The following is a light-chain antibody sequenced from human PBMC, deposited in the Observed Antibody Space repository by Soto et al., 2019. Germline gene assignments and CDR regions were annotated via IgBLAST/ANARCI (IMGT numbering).Light chain of an antibody. CDR2: RSD. Sequence: QSVLTQPPSASGTPGQRVTISCSGSSSNIGSNHVYWYQQFPRTAPKLLMYRSDQRPSGVPDRISGSKSGTSASLAISGLRSDDEDDYYYSARDDSLSGVVFGGGTKLTVL. V-gene: IGLV1-47*01. J-gene: IGLJ2*01. CDR3: SARDDSLSGVV. CDR1: SSNIGSNH.